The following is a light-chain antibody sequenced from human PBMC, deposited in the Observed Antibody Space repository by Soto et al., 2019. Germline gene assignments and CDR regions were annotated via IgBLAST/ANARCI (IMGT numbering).Light chain of an antibody. Sequence: QSALTQPRSVSGSPGQSGTISCTGTSSDVGGYNYVSWYQQHPGKAPKLMIYDVTKRPSGVPDRFSGSKSGNTASLSISGLQAEDEADYYCCAFAGTSTSFGTGTKLTVL. V-gene: IGLV2-11*01. CDR2: DVT. CDR1: SSDVGGYNY. J-gene: IGLJ1*01. CDR3: CAFAGTSTS.